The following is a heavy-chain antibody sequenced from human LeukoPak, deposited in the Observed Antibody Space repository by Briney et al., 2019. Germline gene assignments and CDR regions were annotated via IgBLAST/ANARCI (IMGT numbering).Heavy chain of an antibody. J-gene: IGHJ4*02. Sequence: PGESLKISCKGSGYSFTSYWIGWVRQMPGKGLEWMGIIYPGDSDTRYSPSFQGQVTISADKSISTAYLQWSSLKASDTAMYYCARRVGYCSGGSCYPGYWGQGTLVTVSS. CDR2: IYPGDSDT. D-gene: IGHD2-15*01. CDR3: ARRVGYCSGGSCYPGY. CDR1: GYSFTSYW. V-gene: IGHV5-51*01.